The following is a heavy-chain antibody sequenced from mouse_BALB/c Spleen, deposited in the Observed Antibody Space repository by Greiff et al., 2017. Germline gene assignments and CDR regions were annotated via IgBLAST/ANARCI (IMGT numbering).Heavy chain of an antibody. V-gene: IGHV1S135*01. J-gene: IGHJ3*01. CDR2: IDPFNGGT. CDR3: ASEDYYGSSGGAWFAY. CDR1: GYSFTSYY. Sequence: VQLQQSGPELMKPGASVKISCKASGYSFTSYYMHWVKQSHGKSLEWIGYIDPFNGGTSYNQKFKGKATLTVDKSSSTAYMHLSSLTSEDSAVYYCASEDYYGSSGGAWFAYWGQGTLVTVSA. D-gene: IGHD1-1*01.